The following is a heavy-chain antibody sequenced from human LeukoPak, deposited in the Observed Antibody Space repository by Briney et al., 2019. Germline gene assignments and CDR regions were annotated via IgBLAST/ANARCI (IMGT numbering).Heavy chain of an antibody. Sequence: GGTLRLSCAASGFTFSNYAMSWVRQAPGKGLEWVSSITSSSSYIYYADSVKGRFTISRDNAKNSLYLQMDSLRVEDTAEYYCARDPYSGNYGAYYYYYMDVWGKGTTVTVSS. J-gene: IGHJ6*03. V-gene: IGHV3-21*06. D-gene: IGHD1-26*01. CDR2: ITSSSSYI. CDR1: GFTFSNYA. CDR3: ARDPYSGNYGAYYYYYMDV.